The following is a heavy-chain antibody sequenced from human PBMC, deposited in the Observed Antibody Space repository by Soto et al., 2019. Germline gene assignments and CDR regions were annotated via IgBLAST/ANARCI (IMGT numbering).Heavy chain of an antibody. CDR2: ITFRGVT. D-gene: IGHD3-3*01. CDR3: ARKLEASLRHVEWFSYKWFDP. CDR1: GDSLSGYT. J-gene: IGHJ5*02. V-gene: IGHV4-34*01. Sequence: QVLPHQGGSGLLRPSETLSLTCDVHGDSLSGYTWSWIRQPPGKGLEWIEEITFRGVTNYHPSLKRRMSMSVDTSKSRLSLNVSSVTAADTALYFCARKLEASLRHVEWFSYKWFDPWGPVTLVNVSS.